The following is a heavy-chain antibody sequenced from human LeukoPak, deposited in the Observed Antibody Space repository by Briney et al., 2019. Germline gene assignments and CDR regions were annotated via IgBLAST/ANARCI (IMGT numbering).Heavy chain of an antibody. J-gene: IGHJ4*02. D-gene: IGHD1-1*01. V-gene: IGHV3-48*04. CDR1: GFTFSSYS. CDR2: MSSRSSTI. Sequence: GSLRLSCAASGFTFSSYSMNWVRQAPGKGLECVSYMSSRSSTIYYADSVKGRFTISRDNAKNSLYLQMNSLRAEDTAVYYCPREDQLERLEYWGQGTLVTVSS. CDR3: PREDQLERLEY.